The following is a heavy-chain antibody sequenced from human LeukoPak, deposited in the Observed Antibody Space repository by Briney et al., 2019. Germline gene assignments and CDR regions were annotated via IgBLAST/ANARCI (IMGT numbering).Heavy chain of an antibody. Sequence: PGGSLRLSCAASGFTFSNAWMSWVRQAPGKGLEWVGRIKSKTDGGTTDYAAPVKGRFTISRDNSKNTLYLQMNSLRAEDTAVYYCAREAGITIFGVASYFDYWGQGTLVTVSS. CDR2: IKSKTDGGTT. D-gene: IGHD3-3*01. J-gene: IGHJ4*02. V-gene: IGHV3-15*01. CDR1: GFTFSNAW. CDR3: AREAGITIFGVASYFDY.